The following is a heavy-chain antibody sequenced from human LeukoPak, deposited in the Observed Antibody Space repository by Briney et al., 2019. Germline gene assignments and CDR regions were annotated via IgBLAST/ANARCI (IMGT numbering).Heavy chain of an antibody. CDR3: ASSRYFDWSRFDP. CDR2: IYYSGST. D-gene: IGHD3-9*01. J-gene: IGHJ5*02. Sequence: SETLSLTCTVSGGSISSSSYYWGWIRQPPGKGLEWIGSIYYSGSTYYNPSLKSRVTISVDTSKNQFSLKLSSVTAADTAVCYCASSRYFDWSRFDPWGQGTLVTVSS. CDR1: GGSISSSSYY. V-gene: IGHV4-39*01.